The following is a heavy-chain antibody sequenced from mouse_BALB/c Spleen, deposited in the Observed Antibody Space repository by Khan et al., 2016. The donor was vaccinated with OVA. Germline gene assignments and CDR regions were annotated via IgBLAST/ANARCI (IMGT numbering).Heavy chain of an antibody. V-gene: IGHV3-2*02. J-gene: IGHJ4*01. CDR3: ARDGSRYNYAMDY. CDR2: ISYSGST. CDR1: GYSITSDYA. D-gene: IGHD2-3*01. Sequence: QLEESGPGLVKPSQSLSLTCTVTGYSITSDYAWNWIRQFPGNKLEWMGYISYSGSTNYNPSLKSRISITRDTSKNQFFLQLNSVTTEDTATYYCARDGSRYNYAMDYWGQGTSVTGSS.